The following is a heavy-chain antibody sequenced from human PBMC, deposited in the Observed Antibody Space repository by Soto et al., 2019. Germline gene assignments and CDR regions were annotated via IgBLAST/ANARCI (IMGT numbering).Heavy chain of an antibody. CDR3: AREGKYYYGLDV. V-gene: IGHV4-30-4*01. CDR2: INYSGST. Sequence: SETLSLTCTVSGGSISSCDYYWSWLRQRTGKGLEGIGYINYSGSTNHNPSRQSRVTISVDKYKNHLSLKLITATAAATAVYYGAREGKYYYGLDVWGEGTTVTFS. J-gene: IGHJ6*02. CDR1: GGSISSCDYY.